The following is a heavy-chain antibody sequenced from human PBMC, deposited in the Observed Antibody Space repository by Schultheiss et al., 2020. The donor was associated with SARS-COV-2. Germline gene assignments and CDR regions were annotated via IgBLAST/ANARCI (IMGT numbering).Heavy chain of an antibody. J-gene: IGHJ5*02. V-gene: IGHV3-11*06. CDR3: ARDLGYCSSTSCHRGWFDP. D-gene: IGHD2-2*02. Sequence: GGSLRLSCAASGFTFSDYYMSWIRQAPGKGLEWVSYISSSSSYTNYADSVKGRFTISRDNAKNSLYLQMNSLRAEDTAVYYCARDLGYCSSTSCHRGWFDPWGQGTLVTVSS. CDR1: GFTFSDYY. CDR2: ISSSSSYT.